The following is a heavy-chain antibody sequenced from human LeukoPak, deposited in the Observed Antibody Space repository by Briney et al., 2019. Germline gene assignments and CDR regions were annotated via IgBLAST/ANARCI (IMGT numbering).Heavy chain of an antibody. CDR1: GYTFTSYA. V-gene: IGHV1-3*01. CDR2: INAGNGNT. Sequence: GASVKVSCKASGYTFTSYAMHWVRQAPGQRLEWMGWINAGNGNTKYSQKFQGRVTITRDTSASTAYMELSSLRSEDTAVYYCARDGSSGWNFDYWGQGTLVTVSS. D-gene: IGHD6-19*01. J-gene: IGHJ4*02. CDR3: ARDGSSGWNFDY.